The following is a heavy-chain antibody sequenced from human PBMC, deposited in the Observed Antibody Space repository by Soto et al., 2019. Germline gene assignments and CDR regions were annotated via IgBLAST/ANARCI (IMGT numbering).Heavy chain of an antibody. CDR2: INDSGNI. CDR1: GASFSGYQ. J-gene: IGHJ3*02. D-gene: IGHD2-15*01. V-gene: IGHV4-34*01. Sequence: SETLSLTCAVYGASFSGYQWTWIRQTPGKGLEWIGEINDSGNINYNPSLKSRVTISVDKSKNQFSLRLSSVTAADTAVYYCAQYCSGGPCYRSRAAFDIWGQGTIVTV. CDR3: AQYCSGGPCYRSRAAFDI.